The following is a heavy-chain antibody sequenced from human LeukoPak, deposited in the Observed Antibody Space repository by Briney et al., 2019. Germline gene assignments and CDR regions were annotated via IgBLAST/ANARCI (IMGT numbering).Heavy chain of an antibody. CDR2: INHSGST. CDR3: ASASITRYYFDY. V-gene: IGHV4-34*01. D-gene: IGHD4-11*01. J-gene: IGHJ4*02. Sequence: PSETLSLTCGVYGGSFSGYYWSWIRQPPGKGLEWIGEINHSGSTNYNPSLKSRVTISVDTSKNQFSLKLSSVTAADTAVYYCASASITRYYFDYWGQGTLVTVSS. CDR1: GGSFSGYY.